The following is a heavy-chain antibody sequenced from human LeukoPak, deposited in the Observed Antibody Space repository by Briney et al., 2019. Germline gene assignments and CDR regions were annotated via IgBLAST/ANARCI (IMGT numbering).Heavy chain of an antibody. CDR1: GFTFSAYA. CDR2: IGSDGKT. D-gene: IGHD6-19*01. V-gene: IGHV3-23*01. J-gene: IGHJ6*02. Sequence: PGGSLRLSCEASGFTFSAYAMTWVRQAPGKGLEWVSSIGSDGKTHYSESVKGRFAISRDNSKSMLFLQLNSLRAEDTAVYYCARSVAVAGAFTRYGMDVWGQGTTVTVSS. CDR3: ARSVAVAGAFTRYGMDV.